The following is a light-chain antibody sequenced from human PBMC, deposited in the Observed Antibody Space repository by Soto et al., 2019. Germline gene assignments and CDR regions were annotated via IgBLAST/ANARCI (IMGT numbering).Light chain of an antibody. J-gene: IGKJ1*01. CDR2: KAS. Sequence: DIQMTQSPSTQSASVGDRVTITCRASQSISSWLAWYQQKPGKAPKLLIYKASSLESGVTSRFSGSGSGTEFTLTISSLQPDDFATYYCQQYNSYSWTVGQGTQVDIK. V-gene: IGKV1-5*03. CDR3: QQYNSYSWT. CDR1: QSISSW.